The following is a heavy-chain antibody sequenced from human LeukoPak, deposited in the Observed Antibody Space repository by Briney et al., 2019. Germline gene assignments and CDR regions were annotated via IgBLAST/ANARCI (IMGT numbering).Heavy chain of an antibody. CDR3: AKEYKVGTTTKCFQH. Sequence: GGSLRLSFAASGFTISSYAMSGLRQAPGGGLEWVSAFSISGITTHYADSVKGRFTLSRDNSKNTMYLEVNSLRAEDTAIYYCAKEYKVGTTTKCFQHWGQGTLVTVSS. CDR1: GFTISSYA. J-gene: IGHJ1*01. D-gene: IGHD1-14*01. CDR2: FSISGITT. V-gene: IGHV3-23*01.